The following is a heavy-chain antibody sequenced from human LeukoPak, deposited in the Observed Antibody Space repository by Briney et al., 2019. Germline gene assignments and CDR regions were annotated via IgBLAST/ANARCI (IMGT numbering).Heavy chain of an antibody. CDR1: GFTFSSYA. Sequence: GGSLRLSCAASGFTFSSYAMAWVRQAPGKGLEWVSTIGSSAGTTLYADSVKGRFTISRDNSKNTLYLQINSLRAEDTAVYYCAKDLDSSGWYGTTYYFGYWGQGTLVTVSS. V-gene: IGHV3-23*01. CDR2: IGSSAGTT. J-gene: IGHJ4*02. CDR3: AKDLDSSGWYGTTYYFGY. D-gene: IGHD6-19*01.